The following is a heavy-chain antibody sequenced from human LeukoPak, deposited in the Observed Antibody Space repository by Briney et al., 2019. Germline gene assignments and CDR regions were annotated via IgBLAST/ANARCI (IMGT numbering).Heavy chain of an antibody. J-gene: IGHJ4*02. CDR2: ISSSSSYI. CDR3: ARDDRGCSGYDV. CDR1: GFTFSSYW. D-gene: IGHD5-12*01. Sequence: PGGSLRLSCAASGFTFSSYWMSWVRQAPGKGLEWVSSISSSSSYIYYADSVKGRFTISRDNAKNSLYLQMNSLRAEDTAVYYCARDDRGCSGYDVWGQGTLVTVSS. V-gene: IGHV3-21*01.